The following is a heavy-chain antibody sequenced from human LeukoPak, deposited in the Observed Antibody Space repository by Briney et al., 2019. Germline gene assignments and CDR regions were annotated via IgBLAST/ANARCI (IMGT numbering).Heavy chain of an antibody. D-gene: IGHD4-17*01. CDR1: GYTLTELS. J-gene: IGHJ4*02. Sequence: ASVSVSCKVSGYTLTELSMHWVRQAPGQGLEWMGWITPNSGGTNYAQKFKGRVTINRDRSISSAYRGLGRLRPDDRALYSCARLDDYGDYFDYWGQGTLVTVSS. CDR3: ARLDDYGDYFDY. V-gene: IGHV1-2*02. CDR2: ITPNSGGT.